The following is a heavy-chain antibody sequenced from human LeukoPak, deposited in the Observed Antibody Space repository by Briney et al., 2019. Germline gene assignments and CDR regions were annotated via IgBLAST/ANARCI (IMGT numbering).Heavy chain of an antibody. V-gene: IGHV3-30*03. CDR1: GFTFSRSA. CDR3: ASDPPGDYGLGF. CDR2: ISHDGSNT. D-gene: IGHD4-17*01. Sequence: GRSLRLSCAASGFTFSRSAVHWVRQAPGKGLEWVAVISHDGSNTDYTDSVKGRFTISRDNSNNTLYLQMNRLRVKDTAVYYCASDPPGDYGLGFWGQGTLVTVSS. J-gene: IGHJ4*02.